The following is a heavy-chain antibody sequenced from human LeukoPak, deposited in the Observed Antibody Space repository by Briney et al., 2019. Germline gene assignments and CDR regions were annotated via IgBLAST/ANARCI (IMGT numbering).Heavy chain of an antibody. D-gene: IGHD6-19*01. J-gene: IGHJ6*03. CDR2: ISAYNGNT. Sequence: ASVKVSCKASGYTFTSYGISWVRQAPGQGLEWMGWISAYNGNTNYAQKLQGRVTMTTDTSTSTAYMELRSLRSDDTAVYYCASHSGGHSSGWYGYYYYYYYMDVWGKGTTVTVSS. CDR1: GYTFTSYG. CDR3: ASHSGGHSSGWYGYYYYYYYMDV. V-gene: IGHV1-18*01.